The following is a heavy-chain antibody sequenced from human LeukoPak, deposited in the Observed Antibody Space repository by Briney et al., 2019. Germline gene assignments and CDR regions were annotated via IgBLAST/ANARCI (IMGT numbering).Heavy chain of an antibody. J-gene: IGHJ6*02. Sequence: ASVKVSFKASGYTFAGYYMHWVRQAPGQGLEWMGWINPNSGGTNYAQKFQGRVTMTRDTSISTAYMELSRLRSDDTAVYYCARESMAAAGTYMDVWGQGTTVTVSS. CDR1: GYTFAGYY. V-gene: IGHV1-2*02. CDR3: ARESMAAAGTYMDV. CDR2: INPNSGGT. D-gene: IGHD6-13*01.